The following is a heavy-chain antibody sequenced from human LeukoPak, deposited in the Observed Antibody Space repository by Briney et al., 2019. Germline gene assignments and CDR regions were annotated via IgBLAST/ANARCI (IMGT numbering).Heavy chain of an antibody. J-gene: IGHJ6*03. D-gene: IGHD3-22*01. CDR3: AKDEDYYDSSGYYYDYYYYMDV. CDR1: GFTFSSYA. V-gene: IGHV3-23*01. Sequence: GGSLRLSCAASGFTFSSYAMSWVRQAPGKGLEWVSAISGSGGSTYYADSVKGRFTISRDNAKNSLYLQMNSLRAEDTAVYYCAKDEDYYDSSGYYYDYYYYMDVWGKGTTVTVSS. CDR2: ISGSGGST.